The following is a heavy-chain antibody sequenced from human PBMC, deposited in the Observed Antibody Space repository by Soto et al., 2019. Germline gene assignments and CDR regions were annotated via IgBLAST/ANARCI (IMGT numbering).Heavy chain of an antibody. CDR3: AREETMVRGVMCY. D-gene: IGHD3-10*01. Sequence: ASVEVSCKASGGTFSSYAISWVRQAPGQGLEWMGGIIPIFGTANYAQKFQGRVTITADESTSTAYMELSSLRSEDTAVYYCAREETMVRGVMCYCGQGTLGTVSS. CDR2: IIPIFGTA. J-gene: IGHJ4*02. CDR1: GGTFSSYA. V-gene: IGHV1-69*13.